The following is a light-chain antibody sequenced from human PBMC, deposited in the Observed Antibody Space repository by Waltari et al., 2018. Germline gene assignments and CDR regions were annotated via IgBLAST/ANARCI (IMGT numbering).Light chain of an antibody. CDR2: GTF. Sequence: EIVLTQSPGTLSLSPGEGATLSCRTSQTIRTTYLAWYQQKPGQPPTLLIDGTFSRATGIPDRFTGSGSGTDLSLTISSLEPEDFATYYCQQYDISPLTFGGGTKVEIK. V-gene: IGKV3-20*01. J-gene: IGKJ4*01. CDR1: QTIRTTY. CDR3: QQYDISPLT.